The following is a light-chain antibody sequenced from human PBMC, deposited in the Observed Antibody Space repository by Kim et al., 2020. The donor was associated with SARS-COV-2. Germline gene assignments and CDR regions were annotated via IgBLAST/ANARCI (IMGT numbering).Light chain of an antibody. CDR3: QQRHEWPIT. Sequence: FSPGERSPPSCRASQSVRTYLAWYQQQPGQAPMLLIYDTSNRATGIPVRFSGSESQTDFTLTISSLEPEDLAVYYCQQRHEWPITFGQGTRLEIK. CDR1: QSVRTY. V-gene: IGKV3-11*01. J-gene: IGKJ5*01. CDR2: DTS.